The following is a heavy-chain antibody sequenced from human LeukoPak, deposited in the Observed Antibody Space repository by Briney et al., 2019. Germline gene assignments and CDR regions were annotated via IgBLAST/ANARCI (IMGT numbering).Heavy chain of an antibody. CDR2: IYENGYA. CDR1: GGSISSNNY. D-gene: IGHD2-2*01. J-gene: IGHJ5*02. V-gene: IGHV4-31*03. Sequence: SETLSLTCIVSGGSISSNNYWHWIRQHPGKGLEWLGYIYENGYAYYNPSLRSRLTISVDTSQNHFSLKLTSVTAADTAVYYCARDGGPPRLDCRSISCYARWHFDPWGQGTLVTVSS. CDR3: ARDGGPPRLDCRSISCYARWHFDP.